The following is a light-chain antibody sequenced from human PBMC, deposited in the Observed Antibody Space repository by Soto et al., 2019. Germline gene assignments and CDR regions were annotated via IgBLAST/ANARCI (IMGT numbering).Light chain of an antibody. CDR3: QEYGGSPLFT. CDR1: QSVSSRY. Sequence: EIVLTQSPGTLSLSPGERATLSCRASQSVSSRYLAWYQQKPGQAPRLLIYDASTRAAGIPDRFSGSGSGTDFTLTISRLEPEDFAVYYCQEYGGSPLFTFGSGTKVDVK. J-gene: IGKJ3*01. V-gene: IGKV3-20*01. CDR2: DAS.